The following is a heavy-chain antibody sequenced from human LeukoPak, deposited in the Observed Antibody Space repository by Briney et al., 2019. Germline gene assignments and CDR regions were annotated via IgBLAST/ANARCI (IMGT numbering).Heavy chain of an antibody. J-gene: IGHJ5*02. CDR2: IYYSGST. V-gene: IGHV4-31*03. D-gene: IGHD1-1*01. CDR3: ARVSIQLERPARFDP. CDR1: GGSISSGAYY. Sequence: SQTLSLTCTVSGGSISSGAYYWSWIRQHPGKGLEWIGYIYYSGSTYYNPSLKSRVTLSVDTSNNQLSLRVSSVTAADTAVYYCARVSIQLERPARFDPWGQGTLVTVSS.